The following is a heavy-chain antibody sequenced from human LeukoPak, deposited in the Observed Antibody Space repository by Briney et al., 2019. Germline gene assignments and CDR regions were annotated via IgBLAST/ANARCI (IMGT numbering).Heavy chain of an antibody. CDR3: ARGVKTIFGVVYYYYYMDV. Sequence: PSETLSLTCTVSGGSISSGSYCWSWVRQPAGKGLEWIGHIHTSGSINYNPSLKSRVTISVDTSKNQFSLKLSSVTAADTAVYYCARGVKTIFGVVYYYYYMDVWGKGTTVTVSS. D-gene: IGHD3-3*01. CDR2: IHTSGSI. V-gene: IGHV4-61*09. J-gene: IGHJ6*03. CDR1: GGSISSGSYC.